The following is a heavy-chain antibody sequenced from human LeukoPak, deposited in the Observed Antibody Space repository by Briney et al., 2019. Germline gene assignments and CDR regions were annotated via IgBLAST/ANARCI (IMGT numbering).Heavy chain of an antibody. CDR3: ARDMNDFWSGYQNAFDI. Sequence: PGGSLRLSCAASGFTFSSYSMNWVRQGPGKGLEWVSSISSSSSYIYYADSVKGRFTISRDNAKNSLYLQLNSLVAEDTAVYYCARDMNDFWSGYQNAFDIWGQGTLVTVSS. J-gene: IGHJ3*02. D-gene: IGHD3-3*01. CDR1: GFTFSSYS. V-gene: IGHV3-21*01. CDR2: ISSSSSYI.